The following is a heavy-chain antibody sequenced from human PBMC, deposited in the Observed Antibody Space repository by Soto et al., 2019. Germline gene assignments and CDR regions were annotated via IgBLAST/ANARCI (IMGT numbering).Heavy chain of an antibody. Sequence: GGSLRLSCAASGFTFSSYAMSWVRQAPGKGLEWVSAISGSGGSTYYADSVKGRFTISRDNSKNTLYLQMNSLRAEDTAVYYCFGPVATITSPRVREMDYWGQGTLVTVSS. CDR3: FGPVATITSPRVREMDY. CDR1: GFTFSSYA. V-gene: IGHV3-23*01. D-gene: IGHD5-12*01. CDR2: ISGSGGST. J-gene: IGHJ4*02.